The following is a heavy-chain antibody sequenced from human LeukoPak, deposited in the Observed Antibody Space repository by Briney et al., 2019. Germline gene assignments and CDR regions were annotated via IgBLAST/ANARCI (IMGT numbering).Heavy chain of an antibody. CDR2: IRYDGSNK. CDR1: GFTFSSYG. D-gene: IGHD3-22*01. Sequence: GGSPRLSCPASGFTFSSYGMHWVRQAPGKGLEWVAFIRYDGSNKYYADSVKGRFTIYRDNSKNTLYLQMNSLRAEDTAVYYCAKEGFDYYDSSGHFGLDYWGQGTLVTVSS. J-gene: IGHJ4*02. V-gene: IGHV3-30*02. CDR3: AKEGFDYYDSSGHFGLDY.